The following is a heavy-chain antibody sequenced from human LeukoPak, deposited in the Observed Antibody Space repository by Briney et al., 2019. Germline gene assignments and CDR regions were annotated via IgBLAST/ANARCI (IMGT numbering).Heavy chain of an antibody. V-gene: IGHV3-53*01. CDR3: AREGKWLQLRYFDY. Sequence: GGSLRLSGAASGFTVSSNYMSWVRQAPGKGLEWVSVIHTGGSTYYADSVKGRFTISRDTSNNTLYLQMNSLRAEDTAVYYCAREGKWLQLRYFDYWGQGALVTVSS. D-gene: IGHD5-24*01. CDR2: IHTGGST. J-gene: IGHJ4*02. CDR1: GFTVSSNY.